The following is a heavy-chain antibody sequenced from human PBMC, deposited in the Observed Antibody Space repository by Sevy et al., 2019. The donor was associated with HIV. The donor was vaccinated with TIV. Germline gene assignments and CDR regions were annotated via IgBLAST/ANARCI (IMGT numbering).Heavy chain of an antibody. J-gene: IGHJ4*02. CDR2: INPDSGGP. Sequence: ASVKVSCKASGYTFTGYYMHWVRQAPGQGLQWRGWINPDSGGPNYAPKFKGRVTLTRETSISTDYMEMSRLKSDDTAVYYCVRDDRDGYFEYWGQGTLVTVSS. CDR3: VRDDRDGYFEY. CDR1: GYTFTGYY. V-gene: IGHV1-2*02.